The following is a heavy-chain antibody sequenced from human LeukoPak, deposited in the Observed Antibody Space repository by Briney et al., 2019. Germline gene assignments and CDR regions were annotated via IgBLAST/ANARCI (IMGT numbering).Heavy chain of an antibody. D-gene: IGHD2-2*01. V-gene: IGHV3-21*01. CDR3: ARLEYQLLWGFDY. Sequence: GGSLRLSCAASGFTFSSYSMNWVRQAPGKGLEWVSSISSSSSYIYYADSVKGRFTISRDNSKNTLYLQMDSLRAEDTAVYYCARLEYQLLWGFDYWGQGTLVTVSS. J-gene: IGHJ4*02. CDR2: ISSSSSYI. CDR1: GFTFSSYS.